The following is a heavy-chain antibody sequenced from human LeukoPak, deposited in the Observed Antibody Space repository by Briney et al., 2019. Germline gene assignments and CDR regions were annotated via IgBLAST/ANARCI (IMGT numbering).Heavy chain of an antibody. J-gene: IGHJ4*02. CDR1: GYTFTGYY. CDR3: ARDQRYCSSTSCYGSLRWPGY. D-gene: IGHD2-2*01. Sequence: SVKVSCKASGYTFTGYYMHWVRQAPGQGLEWMGWINPNSGGTNYAQKFQGRVTMTRDTSISTAYMELSRLRSDDTAVYYCARDQRYCSSTSCYGSLRWPGYWGQGTLVTVSS. V-gene: IGHV1-2*02. CDR2: INPNSGGT.